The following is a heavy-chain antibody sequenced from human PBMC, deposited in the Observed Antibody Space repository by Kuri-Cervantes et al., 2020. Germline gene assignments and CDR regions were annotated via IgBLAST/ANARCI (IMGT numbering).Heavy chain of an antibody. D-gene: IGHD2-21*02. CDR3: ARAREYCGGDCYSGYCYYYMDV. J-gene: IGHJ6*03. CDR1: GGSISSYY. CDR2: IYTSGST. V-gene: IGHV4-4*07. Sequence: SETLSLTCTVSGGSISSYYWSWIRQPAGKGLEWIGRIYTSGSTNYNPSLKSRVTISVDKSKNQFSLKLSSVTAADTAVYYCARAREYCGGDCYSGYCYYYMDVWGKGTTVTVSS.